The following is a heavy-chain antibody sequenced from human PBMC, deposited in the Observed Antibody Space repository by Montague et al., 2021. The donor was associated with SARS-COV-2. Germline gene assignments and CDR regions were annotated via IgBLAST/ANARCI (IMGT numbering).Heavy chain of an antibody. V-gene: IGHV4-61*01. CDR3: ARIRGITSWYYDY. Sequence: SETLSLTCTVSGGSVSSGSYYWSWIRQPPGKGLQSIGYIYYTGSTNYNPSLQSRVTISVDSSKNQFSVRLSSVTAADTAVYYCARIRGITSWYYDYWGQGTLVTVSS. D-gene: IGHD1-14*01. CDR2: IYYTGST. CDR1: GGSVSSGSYY. J-gene: IGHJ4*02.